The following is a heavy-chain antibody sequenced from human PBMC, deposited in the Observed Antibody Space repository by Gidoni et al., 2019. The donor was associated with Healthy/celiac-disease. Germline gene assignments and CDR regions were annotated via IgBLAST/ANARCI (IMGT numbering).Heavy chain of an antibody. CDR3: AREGYSSSWYLFGDVTPGY. CDR2: INAGNGNT. J-gene: IGHJ4*02. CDR1: GYTFTSYA. Sequence: QVQLVQSGAEVKKPGASVKVSCKASGYTFTSYAMHWVRQAPGQRLEWMGWINAGNGNTKYSQKFQGRVTITRDTSASTAYMELSSLRSEDTAVYYCAREGYSSSWYLFGDVTPGYWGQGTLVTVSS. D-gene: IGHD6-13*01. V-gene: IGHV1-3*01.